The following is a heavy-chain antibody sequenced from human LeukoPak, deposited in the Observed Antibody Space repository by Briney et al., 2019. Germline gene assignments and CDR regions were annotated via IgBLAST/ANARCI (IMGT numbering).Heavy chain of an antibody. D-gene: IGHD3-10*01. J-gene: IGHJ4*02. V-gene: IGHV1-46*01. CDR3: ARGTVRSSGEVDY. CDR2: INPSGGST. Sequence: ASVKVSCKVSGYTLTELSMHWVRQAPGQGLEWMGIINPSGGSTSYAQKFQGRVTMTRDTSTSTVYMELSSLRSEDTAVYYCARGTVRSSGEVDYWGQGTLVTVSS. CDR1: GYTLTELS.